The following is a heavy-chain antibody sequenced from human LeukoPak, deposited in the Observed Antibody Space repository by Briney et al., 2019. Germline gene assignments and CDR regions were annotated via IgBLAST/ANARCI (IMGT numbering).Heavy chain of an antibody. V-gene: IGHV3-23*01. D-gene: IGHD3-10*01. Sequence: GGSLRLSCAASGFTFTTYPRAWFRQAPGKGLNWFSPISGSGGNTYYADSVKGRFSISRDNSKDTLYLQMNSLRAEDTAIYYCAKDHSTFYYDSGSYDYWGQGTLVTVSS. CDR1: GFTFTTYP. J-gene: IGHJ4*02. CDR2: ISGSGGNT. CDR3: AKDHSTFYYDSGSYDY.